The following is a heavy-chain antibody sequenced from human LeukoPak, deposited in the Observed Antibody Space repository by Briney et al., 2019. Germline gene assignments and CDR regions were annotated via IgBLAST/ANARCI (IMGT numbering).Heavy chain of an antibody. V-gene: IGHV3-30*18. Sequence: GGSLRLSCAASGFTFSSYAMHWVRQAPGKGLEWVAVILYDGTNKFYADSVKGRFTISRDNSKNTLYLQMNSLRAEDTAVYNCAKGWFGFSVIDYWGQRTPVTVSS. CDR3: AKGWFGFSVIDY. CDR1: GFTFSSYA. J-gene: IGHJ4*02. CDR2: ILYDGTNK. D-gene: IGHD3-10*01.